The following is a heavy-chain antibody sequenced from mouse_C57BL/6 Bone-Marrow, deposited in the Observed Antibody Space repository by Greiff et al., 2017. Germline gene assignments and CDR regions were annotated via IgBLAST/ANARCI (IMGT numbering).Heavy chain of an antibody. CDR2: ISGGGSYT. V-gene: IGHV5-4*03. J-gene: IGHJ4*01. Sequence: EVKLVESGGGLVQPGGSLKLSCAASGFTFSSYAMSWVRQIPDKRLEWVATISGGGSYTYYPDYVKGRFTISRDNAKKNLYLQMSHLKAEDTAMYDCAGGERRSYYYAMDYWGQGTSVTVSS. CDR3: AGGERRSYYYAMDY. CDR1: GFTFSSYA. D-gene: IGHD1-1*01.